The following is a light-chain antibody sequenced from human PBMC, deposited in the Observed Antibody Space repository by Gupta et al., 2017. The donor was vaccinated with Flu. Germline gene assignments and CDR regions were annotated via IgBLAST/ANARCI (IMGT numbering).Light chain of an antibody. CDR1: QSISSW. J-gene: IGKJ1*01. CDR3: QQFNSYPWT. CDR2: KAS. Sequence: DIQVTPSPFPLSASVGDRVTITCRASQSISSWLAWYQQKPGKAPKLLIYKASSLESGVPSRFSGSGSGTEFTLTISSLQPDDFATYYYQQFNSYPWTFGQGTKVEIK. V-gene: IGKV1-5*03.